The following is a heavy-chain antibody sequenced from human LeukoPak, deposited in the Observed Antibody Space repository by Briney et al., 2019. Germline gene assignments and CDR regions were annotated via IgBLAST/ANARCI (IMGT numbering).Heavy chain of an antibody. CDR3: AKPARVGAVDY. CDR2: ISGNSGNT. J-gene: IGHJ4*02. CDR1: GFTFSSYA. V-gene: IGHV3-23*01. D-gene: IGHD6-13*01. Sequence: GGSLRLSCEASGFTFSSYAMSWVHQAPGMGLEWVSAISGNSGNTHYADSVKGRFTISRDNSKNTLYLQMNSLRAEDTAIYYCAKPARVGAVDYWGQGTLVTVSS.